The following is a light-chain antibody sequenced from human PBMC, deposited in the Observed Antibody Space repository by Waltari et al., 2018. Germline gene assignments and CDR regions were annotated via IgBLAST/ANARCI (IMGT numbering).Light chain of an antibody. V-gene: IGKV3-15*01. CDR1: QSVSNS. Sequence: EIVLTQSPATLSVSPGERATLSCRASQSVSNSLAWYQQKPGQAPRLLSYGASTRATGIPARFSGSGSGTEFTLTITSLQSEDFAVYYCQQYNNWPPWTFGQGTKVEIK. CDR3: QQYNNWPPWT. CDR2: GAS. J-gene: IGKJ1*01.